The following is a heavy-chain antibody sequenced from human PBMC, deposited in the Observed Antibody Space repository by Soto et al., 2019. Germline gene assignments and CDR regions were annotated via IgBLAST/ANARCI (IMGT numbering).Heavy chain of an antibody. CDR1: GFTFSSYA. D-gene: IGHD2-2*01. CDR3: ASDCSSTSCYVH. V-gene: IGHV3-23*01. J-gene: IGHJ4*02. Sequence: PGGSLRRSCAASGFTFSSYAMSWVRQAPGKGLEWVSAISGSGGSAYYADSVKGRFTISRDNSKNTLYLQMNSLRAEDTAVYYCASDCSSTSCYVHWGQGTLVTVSS. CDR2: ISGSGGSA.